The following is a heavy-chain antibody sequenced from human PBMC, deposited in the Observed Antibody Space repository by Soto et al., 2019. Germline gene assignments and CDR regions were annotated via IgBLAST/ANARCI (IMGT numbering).Heavy chain of an antibody. CDR2: INHSGST. CDR3: ARVNYDFWSGYFIGFDY. D-gene: IGHD3-3*01. Sequence: SETLSLTCAVYGGSFSGYYWSWIRQPPGKGLEWIGEINHSGSTNYNPSLKSRVTISVDTSKNQFSLKLSSVTAADTAVYYCARVNYDFWSGYFIGFDYWGQGTLVTV. J-gene: IGHJ4*02. CDR1: GGSFSGYY. V-gene: IGHV4-34*01.